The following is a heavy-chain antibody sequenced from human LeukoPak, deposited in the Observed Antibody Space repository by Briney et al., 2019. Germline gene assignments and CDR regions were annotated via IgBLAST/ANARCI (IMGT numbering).Heavy chain of an antibody. CDR3: ARTVAAILFDY. J-gene: IGHJ4*02. D-gene: IGHD5-18*01. CDR2: INHRGTT. V-gene: IGHV4-34*01. Sequence: SETLSLTCAVYGGSFSTYDWSWIRQPPGKGPEWIGEINHRGTTNYKPSLKSRVAISVETSKNQFSLRLSSVTAADTAVYYCARTVAAILFDYWGQGTLVTVSP. CDR1: GGSFSTYD.